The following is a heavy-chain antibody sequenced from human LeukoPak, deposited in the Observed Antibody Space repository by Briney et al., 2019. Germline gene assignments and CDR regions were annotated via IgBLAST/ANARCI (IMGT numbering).Heavy chain of an antibody. CDR3: ARWVSTSYDAFDI. J-gene: IGHJ3*02. V-gene: IGHV3-64*01. D-gene: IGHD6-6*01. CDR2: ISSDGGST. Sequence: GGSLRLSCAASGFTFSYYAMHWVRQAPGKGLEYVSAISSDGGSTYYANSVKGRFTISRDNSKNMLYLQMGSLRAEDIAVYYCARWVSTSYDAFDIWGQGTMVTVSS. CDR1: GFTFSYYA.